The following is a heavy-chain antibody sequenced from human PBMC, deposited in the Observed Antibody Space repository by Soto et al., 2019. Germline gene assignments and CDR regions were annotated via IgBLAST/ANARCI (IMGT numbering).Heavy chain of an antibody. Sequence: QVHLVQSGAEVMQPGVSVKVSCKASGYNFTAFGIAWVRQAPGQGLEWVGWIRTYIGSTEYAHNLKARVTLTKDRSTSTDYMELRSLISDDTVLYFCGIDRKTYGSGWYELDYWGQGTAVIVSS. CDR1: GYNFTAFG. J-gene: IGHJ4*02. CDR2: IRTYIGST. D-gene: IGHD6-19*01. V-gene: IGHV1-18*01. CDR3: GIDRKTYGSGWYELDY.